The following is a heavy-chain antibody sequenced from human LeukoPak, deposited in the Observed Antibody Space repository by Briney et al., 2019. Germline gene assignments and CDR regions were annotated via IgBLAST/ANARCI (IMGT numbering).Heavy chain of an antibody. D-gene: IGHD2-21*02. CDR3: AKDLDPLVTAVYDALDI. Sequence: GGSLRLSCAASGFTFSSYAMSWVRQAPGKGLEWVSAISGSGGSTYYADSVKGRFTISRDNSKNTLYLQMNSLRAEDTAVYYCAKDLDPLVTAVYDALDIWGQGTMVTVSS. V-gene: IGHV3-23*01. J-gene: IGHJ3*02. CDR2: ISGSGGST. CDR1: GFTFSSYA.